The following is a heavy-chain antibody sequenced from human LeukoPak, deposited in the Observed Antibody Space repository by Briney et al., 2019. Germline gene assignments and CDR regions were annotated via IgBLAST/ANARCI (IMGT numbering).Heavy chain of an antibody. CDR1: GYTFTSYW. D-gene: IGHD3-9*01. Sequence: GESLKISCKASGYTFTSYWIGWVRQMPGKGLEWMGIIFPADSDTRYSPSFQGQVTISAEKSITTAYLQWTSLKASDTAMYYFLRPPALTVGYWGEKTLVTPSS. CDR3: LRPPALTVGY. CDR2: IFPADSDT. V-gene: IGHV5-51*01. J-gene: IGHJ4*02.